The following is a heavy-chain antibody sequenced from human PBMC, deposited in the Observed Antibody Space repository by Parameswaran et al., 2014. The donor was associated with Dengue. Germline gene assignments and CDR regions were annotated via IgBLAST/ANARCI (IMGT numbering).Heavy chain of an antibody. CDR2: ISGSGIST. CDR3: AKEAEGEGGIYHYFDY. D-gene: IGHD1-26*01. Sequence: RWIRQPPGKGLEWVSAISGSGISTYYADSVKGRFTISRDNSKNTLYLQMNNLRAEDTAVYYCAKEAEGEGGIYHYFDYWGPGTLVTVSS. V-gene: IGHV3-23*01. J-gene: IGHJ4*02.